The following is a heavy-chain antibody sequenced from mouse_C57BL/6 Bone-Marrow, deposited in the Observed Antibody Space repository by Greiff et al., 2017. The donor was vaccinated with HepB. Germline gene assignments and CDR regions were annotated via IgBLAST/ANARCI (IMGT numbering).Heavy chain of an antibody. J-gene: IGHJ3*01. Sequence: VQLQQSGAELARPGASVKLSCKASGYTFTSYGISWVKQRTGQGLEWIGEIYPRSGNTYSNEKFKGKATLTADKSSSTAYMELRSLTSEDSAVYFCARSLYYGSSPAWFAYWGQGTLVTVSA. D-gene: IGHD1-1*01. CDR3: ARSLYYGSSPAWFAY. CDR2: IYPRSGNT. CDR1: GYTFTSYG. V-gene: IGHV1-81*01.